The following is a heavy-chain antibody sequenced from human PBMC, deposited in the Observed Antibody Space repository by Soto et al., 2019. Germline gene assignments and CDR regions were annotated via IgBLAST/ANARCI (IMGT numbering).Heavy chain of an antibody. Sequence: PGGSLRLSCAASGLTFSSYGMHWVRQAPGKGLEWVAVIWYDGSKEYYADSVKGRFTISRHNSKKTVYLQMNSLRVEDTAVYYCAKGYSSGWYTLDYWGQGTLVTVSS. CDR3: AKGYSSGWYTLDY. CDR1: GLTFSSYG. CDR2: IWYDGSKE. J-gene: IGHJ4*02. D-gene: IGHD6-19*01. V-gene: IGHV3-33*06.